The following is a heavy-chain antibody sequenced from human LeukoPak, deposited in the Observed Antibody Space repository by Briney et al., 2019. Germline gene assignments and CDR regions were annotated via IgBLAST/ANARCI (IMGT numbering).Heavy chain of an antibody. D-gene: IGHD3-22*01. Sequence: PSETLSLTCAVYGGSFSGYYWSWIRQPPGKGLEWIGEINHSGSTNYNPSLKSRVTISVDTSKNQFSLKLSSVTAADTAVYYCARGEYYYDSSGYSNDYWGQGTLVTVSS. V-gene: IGHV4-34*01. CDR3: ARGEYYYDSSGYSNDY. CDR1: GGSFSGYY. J-gene: IGHJ4*02. CDR2: INHSGST.